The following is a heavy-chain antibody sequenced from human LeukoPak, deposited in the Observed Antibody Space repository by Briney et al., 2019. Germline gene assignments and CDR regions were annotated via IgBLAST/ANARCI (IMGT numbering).Heavy chain of an antibody. CDR2: IRHDGSQK. J-gene: IGHJ4*02. CDR1: GFDFSGFG. V-gene: IGHV3-30*02. D-gene: IGHD2-15*01. CDR3: ANGYCSAGSCLPFDF. Sequence: GGSLRLSCEASGFDFSGFGMHWVRQAPGKGLEWLTFIRHDGSQKWYANTVKGRSTVSRDNSKNTLYLQMNSMGTEDTAMYYCANGYCSAGSCLPFDFWGQGALITVSS.